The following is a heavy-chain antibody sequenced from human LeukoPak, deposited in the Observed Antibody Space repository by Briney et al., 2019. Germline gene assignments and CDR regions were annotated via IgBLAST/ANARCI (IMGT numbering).Heavy chain of an antibody. Sequence: GGSLRLSCAASGFTFRSYGMSWVRQAPGKGLEWVSAISGGGDTTYYADSLKGRSTISRDNSKNTLYLQMHILRAEDTAVYYCASHGGSYYVLDYWGQGTLVTVSS. CDR1: GFTFRSYG. V-gene: IGHV3-23*01. CDR3: ASHGGSYYVLDY. CDR2: ISGGGDTT. D-gene: IGHD1-26*01. J-gene: IGHJ4*02.